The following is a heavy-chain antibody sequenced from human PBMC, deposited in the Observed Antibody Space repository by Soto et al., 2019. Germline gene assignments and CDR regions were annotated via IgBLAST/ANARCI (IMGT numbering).Heavy chain of an antibody. Sequence: QVPLVESGGGVVQPGRSLRLSCAASGFTFSSYGMHWVRQAPGKGLEWVAVIWYDGSNKYYADSVKGRFTISRDNSKNTLNLQMNSLRAEDTAVYYYAIEEERYYDSSGLNPWGQGTLVTVSS. CDR3: AIEEERYYDSSGLNP. D-gene: IGHD3-22*01. CDR1: GFTFSSYG. CDR2: IWYDGSNK. J-gene: IGHJ5*02. V-gene: IGHV3-33*01.